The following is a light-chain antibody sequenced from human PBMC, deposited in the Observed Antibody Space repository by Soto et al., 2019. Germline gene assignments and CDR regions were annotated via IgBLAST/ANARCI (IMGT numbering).Light chain of an antibody. J-gene: IGKJ5*01. CDR1: QSVTSSY. V-gene: IGKV3-20*01. CDR3: QQYGSSPIT. CDR2: DAS. Sequence: EIVMTQSPATLSVSPGDRATLSCRASQSVTSSYLAWYQQKPGQAPRLLIYDASSRATGIPDRFSGSGSGTDFTLTISRLEPEDFAVYYCQQYGSSPITFGQGTRLEI.